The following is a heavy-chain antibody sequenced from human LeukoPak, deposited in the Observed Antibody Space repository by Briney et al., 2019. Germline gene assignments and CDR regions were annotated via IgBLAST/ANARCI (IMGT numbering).Heavy chain of an antibody. V-gene: IGHV3-30-3*01. Sequence: PGGSLRLSCAASGFTFSSYAMHWVRQAPGKGLEWVAVISYDGSNKYYADSVKGRFTISRDNSKNTLYLQMNSLRAEDTAVYYCARDPPIAVAGRPMYYFDYWGQGTLVTVSS. CDR2: ISYDGSNK. CDR3: ARDPPIAVAGRPMYYFDY. J-gene: IGHJ4*02. D-gene: IGHD6-19*01. CDR1: GFTFSSYA.